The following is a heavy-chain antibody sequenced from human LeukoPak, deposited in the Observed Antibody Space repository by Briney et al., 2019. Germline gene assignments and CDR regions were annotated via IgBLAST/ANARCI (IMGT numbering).Heavy chain of an antibody. CDR1: GGSISSYY. D-gene: IGHD3-22*01. CDR2: IYTSGST. CDR3: ARDLHDSSGYKQGAFDI. V-gene: IGHV4-4*07. Sequence: SETLSLTCTVSGGSISSYYWSWIRQPAGKGLEWIGRIYTSGSTNYNPSLKSRVTMSVDTSKNQFSLKLSSVTAADTAVYYCARDLHDSSGYKQGAFDIWGQGTMVTVSS. J-gene: IGHJ3*02.